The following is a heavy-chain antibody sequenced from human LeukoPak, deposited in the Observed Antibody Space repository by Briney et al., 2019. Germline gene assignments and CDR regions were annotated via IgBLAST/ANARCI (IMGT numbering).Heavy chain of an antibody. CDR1: GFTSSSYW. J-gene: IGHJ3*02. V-gene: IGHV3-74*01. CDR3: ASGIRVGDSFDI. D-gene: IGHD3-3*02. CDR2: INSDARNT. Sequence: GGSLRLSCAASGFTSSSYWMYWVRQAPGKGLVWVSRINSDARNTNYADSVQGRFTISRDNAKNTLYLQMNSLRVEDTAVYYCASGIRVGDSFDIWGQGTMVTVSS.